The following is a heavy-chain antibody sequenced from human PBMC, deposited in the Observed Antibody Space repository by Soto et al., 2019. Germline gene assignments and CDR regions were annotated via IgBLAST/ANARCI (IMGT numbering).Heavy chain of an antibody. Sequence: PSETLSLTCAVYGGSFSGYYWSWIRQPPGKGLEWIGEINHSGSTNYNPSLKSRVTLSVDTSKNQFSLKLSSVTAADTAVFYCARAPDYYDSSGYPLGEFDPWGQGTLVTVSS. V-gene: IGHV4-34*01. CDR2: INHSGST. D-gene: IGHD3-22*01. J-gene: IGHJ5*02. CDR1: GGSFSGYY. CDR3: ARAPDYYDSSGYPLGEFDP.